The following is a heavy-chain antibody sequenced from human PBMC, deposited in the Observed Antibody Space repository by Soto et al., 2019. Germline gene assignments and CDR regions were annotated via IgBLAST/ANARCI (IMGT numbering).Heavy chain of an antibody. V-gene: IGHV1-69*01. D-gene: IGHD3-22*01. Sequence: QVQLVQSGAEVKKPGSSVKVSCKASGGTFSSYAISWVRQAPGPGLEWMGGIIPIFGTANYAQKFQGRVTITADESTSTAYMELSSLRSEDTAVYYCARDLFYYDSSGTMAYYYYGMDVWGQGTTVTVSS. CDR1: GGTFSSYA. CDR3: ARDLFYYDSSGTMAYYYYGMDV. CDR2: IIPIFGTA. J-gene: IGHJ6*02.